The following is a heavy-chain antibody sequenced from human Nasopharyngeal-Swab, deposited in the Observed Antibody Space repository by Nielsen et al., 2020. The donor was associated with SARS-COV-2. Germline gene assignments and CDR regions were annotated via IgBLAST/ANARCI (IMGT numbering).Heavy chain of an antibody. CDR1: GGSFSGYY. J-gene: IGHJ2*01. V-gene: IGHV4-59*01. CDR3: ARASDGYFDL. CDR2: IYYSGST. Sequence: LSCAVYGGSFSGYYWSWIRQPPGKGLEWIGYIYYSGSTNYNPSLKSRLTISVDTSKNQLSLKLSSVTAADTAVYYCARASDGYFDLWGRGTLVTVSS.